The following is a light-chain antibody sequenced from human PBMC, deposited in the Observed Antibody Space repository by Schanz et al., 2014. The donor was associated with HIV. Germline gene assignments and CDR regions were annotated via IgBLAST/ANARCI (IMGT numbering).Light chain of an antibody. CDR3: QSYDINLNSYV. CDR2: DAS. CDR1: SSDVNVYNY. V-gene: IGLV2-11*01. J-gene: IGLJ1*01. Sequence: QSALTQPRSVSGSPGQSVTISCTGASSDVNVYNYVSWYQQYPGKAPKLLVYDASKRPSGVPDRFSGSKSGNTASLTISALQAEDEADYYCQSYDINLNSYVFGPGTKLTVL.